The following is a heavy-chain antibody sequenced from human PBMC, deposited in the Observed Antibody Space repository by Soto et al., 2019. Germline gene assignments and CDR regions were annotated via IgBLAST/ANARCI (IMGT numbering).Heavy chain of an antibody. CDR3: LRDPPPTVGTPELFDY. CDR2: ISYDGSNK. J-gene: IGHJ4*02. V-gene: IGHV3-30-3*01. CDR1: GFTLSSYA. D-gene: IGHD4-17*01. Sequence: QVQLVESGGGVVQPGRSLRLSCAASGFTLSSYAMHWVRQAPGKGLEWVAVISYDGSNKYYADSVKGRFTISRDNSKNTPFIQMNRQTAEDTAVCKSLRDPPPTVGTPELFDYWGQGTLVTVSS.